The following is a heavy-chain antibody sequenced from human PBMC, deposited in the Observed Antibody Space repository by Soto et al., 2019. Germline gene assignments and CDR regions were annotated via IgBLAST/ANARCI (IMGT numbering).Heavy chain of an antibody. CDR1: GGNFITFA. J-gene: IGHJ6*02. CDR3: AKKLGIDPFGSYGLDV. Sequence: SVKVSCKASGGNFITFAISWVRQAPGQGLEWMGEIIPISSTTKSAHKFQDRVTISADGSSSTVHMELRSLKSEDTAIYFCAKKLGIDPFGSYGLDVWGQGTTVTVSS. V-gene: IGHV1-69*13. CDR2: IIPISSTT. D-gene: IGHD7-27*01.